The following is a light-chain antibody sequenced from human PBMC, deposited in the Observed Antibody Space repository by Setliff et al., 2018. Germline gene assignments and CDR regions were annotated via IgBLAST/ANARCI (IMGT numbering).Light chain of an antibody. Sequence: QSVLAQPASVSGYPGQSITISCAGTSSDVGAYNYVSWYQQNPGKAPKLLIYAVNNRPSGVSDRFSGSKSGNTASLTISGLQAEDEADYYCGSYARSSAPYVFGTGTKATVL. V-gene: IGLV2-14*01. CDR3: GSYARSSAPYV. CDR2: AVN. CDR1: SSDVGAYNY. J-gene: IGLJ1*01.